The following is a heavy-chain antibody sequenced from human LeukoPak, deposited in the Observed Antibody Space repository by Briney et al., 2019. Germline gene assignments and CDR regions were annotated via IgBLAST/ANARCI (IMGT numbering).Heavy chain of an antibody. CDR3: ASGARSISWFRLES. CDR1: SDPITNYY. D-gene: IGHD6-13*01. V-gene: IGHV4-59*01. Sequence: PSETLSLTCSVYSDPITNYYWGWVRQSPGKGLEWIGYVYYSEITYYNPPLKSRVTLSVDTPRTRFSLKLCSVTAADTGVYDCASGARSISWFRLESWGQGTLVTVSS. CDR2: VYYSEIT. J-gene: IGHJ5*01.